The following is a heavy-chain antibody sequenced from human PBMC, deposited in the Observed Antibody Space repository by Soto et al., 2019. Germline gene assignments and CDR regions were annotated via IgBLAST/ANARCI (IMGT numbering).Heavy chain of an antibody. CDR1: GFTFSLFG. J-gene: IGHJ6*02. CDR3: ARDTNSFGYYGMYA. CDR2: ISGSSRTI. D-gene: IGHD5-18*01. Sequence: EVQLVESGGGLVQPGESLRLSCAASGFTFSLFGMNWVRQAPGKGLEWIAYISGSSRTIYYADSVKGRFTISRDDANNSPALQKSSLKAGETALYYCARDTNSFGYYGMYAWGQGTTVTVSS. V-gene: IGHV3-48*01.